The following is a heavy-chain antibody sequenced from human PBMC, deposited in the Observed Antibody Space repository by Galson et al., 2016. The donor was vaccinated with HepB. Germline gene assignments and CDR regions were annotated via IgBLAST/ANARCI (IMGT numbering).Heavy chain of an antibody. D-gene: IGHD6-19*01. J-gene: IGHJ6*02. CDR1: GYTFTSYG. V-gene: IGHV1-18*01. Sequence: SVKVSCKASGYTFTSYGISWVRQAPGQGLEWMGWISAYKGNTNYAQKLQGRVTMTTDTSTSTAYMELRSLRSDDTAVYYCARDRHQYSSGWYVGGMDVWGQGTTVTVSS. CDR2: ISAYKGNT. CDR3: ARDRHQYSSGWYVGGMDV.